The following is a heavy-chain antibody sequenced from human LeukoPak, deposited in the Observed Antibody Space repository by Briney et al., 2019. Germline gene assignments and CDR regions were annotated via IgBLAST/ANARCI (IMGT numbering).Heavy chain of an antibody. J-gene: IGHJ6*03. Sequence: GASVKVSCKVSGYTLTELSMHWVRQAPGKGLEWMGGFDPEDGETIYAQKFQGRVTMTEDTSTDTAYMELSSLRSEDTAVYYCAVVVPAAVYYYYYMDVWGKGTTVTVSS. CDR1: GYTLTELS. V-gene: IGHV1-24*01. D-gene: IGHD2-2*01. CDR3: AVVVPAAVYYYYYMDV. CDR2: FDPEDGET.